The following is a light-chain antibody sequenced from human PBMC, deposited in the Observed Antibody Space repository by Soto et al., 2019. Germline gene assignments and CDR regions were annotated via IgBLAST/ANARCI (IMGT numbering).Light chain of an antibody. CDR1: TSDIAGYNY. CDR3: NSYTSASFYV. J-gene: IGLJ1*01. CDR2: EVT. V-gene: IGLV2-14*01. Sequence: QSALAQPACVSGCPGQSITISCTGTTSDIAGYNYVSWYQQHPGKAPKLLIYEVTSRASGVSHRFSGSKSGNTASLTISGLQAEDEAEYYCNSYTSASFYVFGTGTKVTVL.